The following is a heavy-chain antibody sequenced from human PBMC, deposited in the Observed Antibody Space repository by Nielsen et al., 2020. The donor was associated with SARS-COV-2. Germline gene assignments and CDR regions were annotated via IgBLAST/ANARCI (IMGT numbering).Heavy chain of an antibody. CDR2: IRPGGTGA. D-gene: IGHD6-25*01. CDR3: AKAFRSSDWVRAATDF. CDR1: GFTFSASW. J-gene: IGHJ4*02. Sequence: GGSLRLSCAASGFTFSASWMAWVRQAPGKGLEWLSNIRPGGTGANYVDSVKGRFTISRDNAKNLLYLQMGSLRAEDTAVYYCAKAFRSSDWVRAATDFWGQGTLVTVSS. V-gene: IGHV3-7*03.